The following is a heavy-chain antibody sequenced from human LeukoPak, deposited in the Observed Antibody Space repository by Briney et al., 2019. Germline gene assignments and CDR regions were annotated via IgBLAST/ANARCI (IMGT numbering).Heavy chain of an antibody. CDR1: GFTFSSYG. CDR3: AKDIIRDGYNSFYYYYMDV. J-gene: IGHJ6*03. D-gene: IGHD5-24*01. Sequence: GGSLRLSCAASGFTFSSYGMHSVRQAPGKGLEWVAVIRYDGSNKYYADSVKGRFTISRDNSKNTLYLQMNSLRAEDTAVYYCAKDIIRDGYNSFYYYYMDVWGKGTTVTISS. V-gene: IGHV3-30*02. CDR2: IRYDGSNK.